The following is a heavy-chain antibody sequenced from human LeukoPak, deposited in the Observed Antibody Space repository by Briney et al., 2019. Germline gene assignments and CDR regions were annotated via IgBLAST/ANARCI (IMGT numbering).Heavy chain of an antibody. J-gene: IGHJ4*02. Sequence: SETLSLTCTVSGGSISSYYWSWIRQPPGKGLEWIGYIYYSGSTNYNPSLKSRVTISVETSKNQFSLKLSSVTAADTAVYYCARERQIAVAGYYFDYWGQGTLVTVSS. CDR3: ARERQIAVAGYYFDY. CDR2: IYYSGST. CDR1: GGSISSYY. D-gene: IGHD6-19*01. V-gene: IGHV4-59*01.